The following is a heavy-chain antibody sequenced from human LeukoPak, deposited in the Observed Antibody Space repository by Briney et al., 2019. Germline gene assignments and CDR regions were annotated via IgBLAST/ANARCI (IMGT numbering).Heavy chain of an antibody. J-gene: IGHJ5*01. CDR2: INANSGTT. D-gene: IGHD6-19*01. CDR3: AKPISGGLAVTADWFHP. Sequence: GGSLRLSCAASGFAFSVYAMSRLRQPPGKGLEWVSTINANSGTTSYAASVRGRFTISRDNSKNTLYLQLNTLRADDTATYYCAKPISGGLAVTADWFHPWGQGTLVVVSS. CDR1: GFAFSVYA. V-gene: IGHV3-23*01.